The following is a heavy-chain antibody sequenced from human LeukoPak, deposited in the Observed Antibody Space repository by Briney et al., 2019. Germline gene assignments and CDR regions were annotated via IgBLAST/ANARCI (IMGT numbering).Heavy chain of an antibody. V-gene: IGHV1-2*02. CDR1: GYTFTGYY. Sequence: ASVKVSCKASGYTFTGYYMHWVRQAPAQGLEWMGWINPNSCGTNYAQKFQGRVTMTRDTSIMTGYMELRRLRSDDTAVYYCARDPYGKWYFDLWGRGTLVTVSS. D-gene: IGHD3-10*01. J-gene: IGHJ2*01. CDR3: ARDPYGKWYFDL. CDR2: INPNSCGT.